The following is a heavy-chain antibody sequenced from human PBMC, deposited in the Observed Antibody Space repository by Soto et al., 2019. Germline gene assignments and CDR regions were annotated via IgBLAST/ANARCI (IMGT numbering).Heavy chain of an antibody. V-gene: IGHV4-4*02. CDR3: ARVWPGATPVTTGAAFDI. CDR1: GGSIISSNW. CDR2: GFHRGTN. J-gene: IGHJ3*02. Sequence: QVQLQESGPGLVKPSGTLSLTCAVSGGSIISSNWWSWVRQPPGKGLEWIGEGFHRGTNNNSPSLKSRATISAYNSKSQFYLNLFSVPAADPAVYYCARVWPGATPVTTGAAFDIWVQGTMVTVSS. D-gene: IGHD4-17*01.